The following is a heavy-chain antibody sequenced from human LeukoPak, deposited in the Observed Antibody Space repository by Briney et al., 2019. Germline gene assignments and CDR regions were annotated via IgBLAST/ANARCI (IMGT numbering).Heavy chain of an antibody. CDR2: INQSGST. D-gene: IGHD4-17*01. CDR1: GGSFSGYY. Sequence: PSETLSLTCAVYGGSFSGYYWSWIRQPPGKGLEWIGEINQSGSTNYNPSLKSRVTISVDTSKNQFSLKLSSVTAADTAVYYCARGPRDYGDEGYYYYGMDVRGQGTTVTVSS. V-gene: IGHV4-34*01. J-gene: IGHJ6*02. CDR3: ARGPRDYGDEGYYYYGMDV.